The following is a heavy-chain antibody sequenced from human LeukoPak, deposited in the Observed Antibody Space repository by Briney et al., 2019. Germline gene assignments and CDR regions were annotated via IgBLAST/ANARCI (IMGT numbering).Heavy chain of an antibody. CDR3: ARTTDSILHYYDSSGYLPFGY. V-gene: IGHV1-18*01. D-gene: IGHD3-22*01. Sequence: ASVKVSCKASGYTFTSYGISWVRRAPGQGLEWMGWISAYNGNTNYAQKLQGRVTMTTDTSTSTAYMELRSLRSDDTAVYYCARTTDSILHYYDSSGYLPFGYWGQGTLVTVSS. CDR2: ISAYNGNT. CDR1: GYTFTSYG. J-gene: IGHJ4*02.